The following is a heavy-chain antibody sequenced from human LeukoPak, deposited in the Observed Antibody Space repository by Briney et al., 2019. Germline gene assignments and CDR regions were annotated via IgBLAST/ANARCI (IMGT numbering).Heavy chain of an antibody. CDR1: GYSISSGYY. D-gene: IGHD3-10*01. CDR2: INHSGST. Sequence: SETLSLTCAVSGYSISSGYYWGWIRQPPGKGLEWIGEINHSGSTNYNPSLKSRVTISVDTSKNQFSLKLSSVTAADTAVYYCARGIGGSGSLFDYWGQGTLVTVSS. J-gene: IGHJ4*02. V-gene: IGHV4-38-2*01. CDR3: ARGIGGSGSLFDY.